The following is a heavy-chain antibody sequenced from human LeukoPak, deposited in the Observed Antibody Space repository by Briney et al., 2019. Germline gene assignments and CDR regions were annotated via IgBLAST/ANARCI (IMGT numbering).Heavy chain of an antibody. CDR2: INPNSGGT. D-gene: IGHD5-24*01. CDR1: GYTFTGYY. CDR3: ARDRGDGYNPFDY. J-gene: IGHJ4*02. V-gene: IGHV1-2*02. Sequence: ASVKVSCKASGYTFTGYYMHWVRQVPGQGLEWMGWINPNSGGTNYAQKFQGRVTMTRDTSISTAYMELSRLRSEDTAVYYCARDRGDGYNPFDYWGQGTLVTVSS.